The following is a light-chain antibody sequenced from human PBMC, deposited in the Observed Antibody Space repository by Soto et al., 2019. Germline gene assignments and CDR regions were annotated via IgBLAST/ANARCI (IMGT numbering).Light chain of an antibody. CDR2: DAS. J-gene: IGKJ1*01. Sequence: IHMTQSHSTLSASLGARVALTCRASQSISSWLAWYQQKPGKAPKLLIYDASSLESGVPSRFSGSGSGTEFTLTINSLQPDDFATYYCQQYNSYWTFGQGTKVDIK. CDR1: QSISSW. V-gene: IGKV1-5*01. CDR3: QQYNSYWT.